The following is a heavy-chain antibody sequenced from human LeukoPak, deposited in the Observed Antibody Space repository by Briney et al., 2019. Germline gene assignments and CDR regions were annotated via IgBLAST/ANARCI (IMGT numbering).Heavy chain of an antibody. CDR3: ARGAYDSSGYYYN. D-gene: IGHD3-22*01. V-gene: IGHV1-8*01. Sequence: ALVKVSCKASGYTFTSYDINWVRQATGQGLEWMGWMNPNSGITGYAQKFQGRVTMTRNTSISTAYMELSSLRSEDTAVYYCARGAYDSSGYYYNWGQGTLVTVSS. CDR1: GYTFTSYD. CDR2: MNPNSGIT. J-gene: IGHJ4*02.